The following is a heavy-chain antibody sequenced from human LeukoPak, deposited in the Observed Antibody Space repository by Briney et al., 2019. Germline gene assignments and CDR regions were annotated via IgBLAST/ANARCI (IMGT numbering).Heavy chain of an antibody. V-gene: IGHV1-18*04. CDR2: ISAYNGNT. CDR1: GYTFTGYY. Sequence: ASVNVSCKASGYTFTGYYMHWVRQAPGQGLEWMGWISAYNGNTNYAQKLQGRVTMTTDTSTSTAYMELRSLRSDDTAVYYCARVRSTSCYDYWGQGTLVTVSS. CDR3: ARVRSTSCYDY. J-gene: IGHJ4*02. D-gene: IGHD2-2*01.